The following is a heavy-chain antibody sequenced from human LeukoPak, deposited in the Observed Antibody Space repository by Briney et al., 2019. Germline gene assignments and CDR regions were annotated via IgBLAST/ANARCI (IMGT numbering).Heavy chain of an antibody. Sequence: ASVKISCKASGYTFTSYDINWVRQATGQPLEWMGWMNPNSGNRGNEQKFQGRVTMTRNTSISTAYMELSSLRSEDTAVYYCARGGGAYRGTIFGVVNPRYYYCMDVWGKGTTVTVSS. V-gene: IGHV1-8*01. D-gene: IGHD3-3*01. CDR3: ARGGGAYRGTIFGVVNPRYYYCMDV. CDR1: GYTFTSYD. J-gene: IGHJ6*03. CDR2: MNPNSGNR.